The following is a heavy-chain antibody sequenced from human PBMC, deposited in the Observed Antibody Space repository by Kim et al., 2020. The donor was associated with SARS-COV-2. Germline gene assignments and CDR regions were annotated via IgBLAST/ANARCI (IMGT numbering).Heavy chain of an antibody. Sequence: GGSLRLSCVAPGFTRTYWMTWVRQAPGKGLEWVANIKPDGSEKYFLDSVKGRFTISRDNAQNSVSLQMNSLRAEDTAVYYCARDASVADTDGLDVWGQGTMVTVSS. D-gene: IGHD6-19*01. CDR1: GFTRTYW. J-gene: IGHJ3*01. CDR2: IKPDGSEK. CDR3: ARDASVADTDGLDV. V-gene: IGHV3-7*01.